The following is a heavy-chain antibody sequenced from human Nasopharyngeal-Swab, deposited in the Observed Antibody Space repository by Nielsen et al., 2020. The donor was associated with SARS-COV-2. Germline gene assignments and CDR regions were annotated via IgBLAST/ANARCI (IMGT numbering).Heavy chain of an antibody. J-gene: IGHJ3*02. CDR3: ARLTPLGDYGQKHAFDI. CDR1: GYSFISYW. CDR2: IYPGDSDT. Sequence: GGSLRLSCKGSGYSFISYWIGWVRQMPGKGLEWMGIIYPGDSDTRYSPSFQGQVTISADKSISTAYLQWSSLKASDTAMYYCARLTPLGDYGQKHAFDIWGQGTMVTVSS. V-gene: IGHV5-51*01. D-gene: IGHD4-17*01.